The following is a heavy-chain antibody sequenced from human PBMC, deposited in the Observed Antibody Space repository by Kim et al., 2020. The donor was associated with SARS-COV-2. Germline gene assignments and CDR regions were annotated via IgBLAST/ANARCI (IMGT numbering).Heavy chain of an antibody. CDR3: ARGHRDFSGYDLVSYYYYGMDV. V-gene: IGHV3-21*01. D-gene: IGHD5-12*01. J-gene: IGHJ6*02. Sequence: GGSLRLSCAASGFTFSSYSMNWVRQAPGKGLEWVSSISSSSSYIYYADSVKGRFTISRDNAKNSLYLQMNSLRAEDTAVYYCARGHRDFSGYDLVSYYYYGMDVWGQGTTVTVSS. CDR2: ISSSSSYI. CDR1: GFTFSSYS.